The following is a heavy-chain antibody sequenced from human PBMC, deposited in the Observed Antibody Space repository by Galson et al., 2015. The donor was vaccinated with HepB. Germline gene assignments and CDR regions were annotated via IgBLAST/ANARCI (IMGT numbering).Heavy chain of an antibody. V-gene: IGHV3-11*06. CDR3: ARCISSGSYPNWFDP. Sequence: SLSLSCAASGITFEDYAMHWVRQAPGKGLEWVSYISSSSSYTNYADSVKGRFTISRDNAKNSLYLQMNSLRAEDTAVYYCARCISSGSYPNWFDPWGQGTLVTVSS. D-gene: IGHD1-26*01. J-gene: IGHJ5*02. CDR1: GITFEDYA. CDR2: ISSSSSYT.